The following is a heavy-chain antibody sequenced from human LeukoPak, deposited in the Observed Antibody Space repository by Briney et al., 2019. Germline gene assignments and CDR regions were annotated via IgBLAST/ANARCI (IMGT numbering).Heavy chain of an antibody. CDR2: IHPNSGDT. Sequence: ASVKVSCKASGYTFTDYYMHWVRQAPGQGLEWMGWIHPNSGDTKYAQKFQGRVTMTRDTSITTVYMELNRLTSDDPAADYCGVFLYNAAFDYWGQGTLVTVSS. CDR3: GVFLYNAAFDY. J-gene: IGHJ4*02. V-gene: IGHV1-2*02. D-gene: IGHD1-1*01. CDR1: GYTFTDYY.